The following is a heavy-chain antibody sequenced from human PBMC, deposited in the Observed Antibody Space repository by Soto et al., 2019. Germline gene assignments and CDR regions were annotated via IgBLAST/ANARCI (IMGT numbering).Heavy chain of an antibody. CDR3: AKGRITMVRGVIISRPGDFDY. CDR2: ISDDGSNK. D-gene: IGHD3-10*01. Sequence: PGGSLRLSCAASGFTFSSYGMHWVRQAPGKGLEWVAVISDDGSNKYYADSVKGRFTISRDNSKNTLYLQMNSLRAEDTAVYYCAKGRITMVRGVIISRPGDFDYWGQGTLVTVSS. CDR1: GFTFSSYG. V-gene: IGHV3-30*18. J-gene: IGHJ4*02.